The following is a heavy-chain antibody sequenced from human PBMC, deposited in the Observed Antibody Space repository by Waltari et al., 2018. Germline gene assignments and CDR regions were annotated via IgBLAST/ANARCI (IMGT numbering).Heavy chain of an antibody. Sequence: QVQLVQSGAEVKKPGASVKVSCKASGYTFTGYYMHWVRQAPGQGLEWMGWINPNSGGTNYAQKFQGRVTMTRDTSISTAYMELGRLRSDDTAVYYCARVVIVGAKNYYYMDVWGKGTTVTVSS. CDR3: ARVVIVGAKNYYYMDV. CDR2: INPNSGGT. V-gene: IGHV1-2*02. J-gene: IGHJ6*03. CDR1: GYTFTGYY. D-gene: IGHD1-26*01.